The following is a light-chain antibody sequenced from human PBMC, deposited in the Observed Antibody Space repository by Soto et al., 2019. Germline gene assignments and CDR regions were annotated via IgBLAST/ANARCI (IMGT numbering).Light chain of an antibody. J-gene: IGKJ1*01. Sequence: EIVLTQSPATLSLSPVEIAYLYCMAIQSVSSYSLAWYPQRPGQAPRLLIYGASARATGIPDRFSGSGSGTDFSLTISRLEPENFAVYYCQHCDRSPERWTCGQGTKGDIK. V-gene: IGKV3-20*01. CDR1: QSVSSYS. CDR3: QHCDRSPERWT. CDR2: GAS.